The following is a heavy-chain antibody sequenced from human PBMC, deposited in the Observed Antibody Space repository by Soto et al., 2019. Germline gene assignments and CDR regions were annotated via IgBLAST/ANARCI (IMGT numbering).Heavy chain of an antibody. CDR2: ISSSSSYI. CDR3: ARDLESKQERYGMDV. J-gene: IGHJ6*02. Sequence: PGGSLRLSCAASGFTFSSYSMNWVRQAPGKGLEWVSSISSSSSYIYYEDSVKGRFTISRDNAKNSLYLQMNSLRAEDTAVYYCARDLESKQERYGMDVWGQGTTVTVSS. D-gene: IGHD1-1*01. V-gene: IGHV3-21*01. CDR1: GFTFSSYS.